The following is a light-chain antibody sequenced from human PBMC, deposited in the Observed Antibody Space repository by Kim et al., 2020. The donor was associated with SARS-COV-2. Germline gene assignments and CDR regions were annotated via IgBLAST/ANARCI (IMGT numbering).Light chain of an antibody. V-gene: IGKV3-15*01. Sequence: SPGERATRSCRASQSVSSNLAWYPQKPGQAPRLLIYGASTRATGIPARFSGSGSGTEFTLTISSLQSEDFAVYYCQQYNNWSPLTFGGGTKVDIK. J-gene: IGKJ4*01. CDR3: QQYNNWSPLT. CDR1: QSVSSN. CDR2: GAS.